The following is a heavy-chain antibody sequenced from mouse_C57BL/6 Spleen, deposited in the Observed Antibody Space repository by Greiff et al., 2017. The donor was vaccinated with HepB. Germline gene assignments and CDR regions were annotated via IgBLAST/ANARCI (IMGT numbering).Heavy chain of an antibody. CDR3: THYGSSSYWYFDV. Sequence: QVQLKESGAELVRPGASVTLSCKASGYTFTDYEMHWVKQTPVHGLEWIGAIDPETGGTAYNQKFKGKAILTADKSSSTAYMELRSLTSEDSAVYYCTHYGSSSYWYFDVWGTGTTVTVSS. D-gene: IGHD1-1*01. V-gene: IGHV1-15*01. J-gene: IGHJ1*03. CDR1: GYTFTDYE. CDR2: IDPETGGT.